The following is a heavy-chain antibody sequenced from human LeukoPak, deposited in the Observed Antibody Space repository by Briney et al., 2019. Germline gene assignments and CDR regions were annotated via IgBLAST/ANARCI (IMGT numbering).Heavy chain of an antibody. V-gene: IGHV3-30*04. J-gene: IGHJ4*02. CDR2: ISYDGGNK. CDR1: GFTFSSYP. CDR3: ARDEYYYGSGTYYGPDY. Sequence: GGSLRLSCAASGFTFSSYPMHWVRQAPGKGLEWVAVISYDGGNKYYADSVKGRFTISRDNSKNTLYLQMNSLRAEDTAVYYCARDEYYYGSGTYYGPDYWGQGTLVTVSS. D-gene: IGHD3-10*01.